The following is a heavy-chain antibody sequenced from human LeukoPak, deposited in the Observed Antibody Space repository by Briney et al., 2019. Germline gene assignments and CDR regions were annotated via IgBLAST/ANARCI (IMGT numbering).Heavy chain of an antibody. CDR3: ARIVGATGILY. D-gene: IGHD1-26*01. V-gene: IGHV3-48*03. CDR1: GFTFSSYE. Sequence: GGSLRLSCAASGFTFSSYEMNWVRQAPGKGLEWVSYISSSGSTIYYADSVKGRFTISRDNAKNSLYLQMNSLRAEDTAVYYCARIVGATGILYWGQGTLVAVSS. J-gene: IGHJ4*02. CDR2: ISSSGSTI.